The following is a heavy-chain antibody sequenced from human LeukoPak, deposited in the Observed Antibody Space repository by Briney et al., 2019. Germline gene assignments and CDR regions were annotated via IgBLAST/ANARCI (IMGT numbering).Heavy chain of an antibody. Sequence: GSLRLSCAASGFAFSDYWMSWVRQAPGKGLEWVANINEDGSKKHYLDSVEGRFTISRDNAKNSLYLQMNSLRAEDTAVFYCARDGFFRFHYGARGTRVTVSS. V-gene: IGHV3-7*03. D-gene: IGHD3-10*01. J-gene: IGHJ4*02. CDR3: ARDGFFRFHY. CDR1: GFAFSDYW. CDR2: INEDGSKK.